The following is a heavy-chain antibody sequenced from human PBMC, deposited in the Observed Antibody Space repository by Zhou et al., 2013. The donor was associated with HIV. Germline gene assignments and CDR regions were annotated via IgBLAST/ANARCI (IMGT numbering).Heavy chain of an antibody. CDR2: VSPLHSVA. Sequence: QVQLVQSGAEVKKPGSSVKVSCKASGDTFSTDVISWVRQARGQGLEWMGGVSPLHSVAHYPPKFQDRVTITADESTSTAYMXLTGLTSEDTAVYYCARDLGGYCSGGSCYSYYYYMDVWGKGPRSPSP. J-gene: IGHJ6*03. CDR3: ARDLGGYCSGGSCYSYYYYMDV. CDR1: GDTFSTDV. D-gene: IGHD2-15*01. V-gene: IGHV1-69*04.